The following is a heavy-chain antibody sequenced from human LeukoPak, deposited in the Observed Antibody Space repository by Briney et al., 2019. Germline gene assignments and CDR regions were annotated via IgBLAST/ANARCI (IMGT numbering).Heavy chain of an antibody. D-gene: IGHD2-15*01. CDR1: GFTVSSNY. CDR2: IYAGGTT. CDR3: AKEGFYCSGGSCYSFYYYYMDV. Sequence: GGSLRLSCAASGFTVSSNYMSWVRQAPGKGLEWVSVIYAGGTTYYTDSVKGRFTISRDNSKNTLYLQMNSLRAEDTAVYYCAKEGFYCSGGSCYSFYYYYMDVWGKGTTVTVSS. J-gene: IGHJ6*03. V-gene: IGHV3-53*01.